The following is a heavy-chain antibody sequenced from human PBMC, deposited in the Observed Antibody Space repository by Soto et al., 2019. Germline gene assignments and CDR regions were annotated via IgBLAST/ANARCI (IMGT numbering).Heavy chain of an antibody. CDR2: ISGSGGST. CDR1: GFTFSSYA. Sequence: GGSLRLSCAASGFTFSSYAMSWVRQAPGKGLEWVSAISGSGGSTYNADSVKGRFTISRDNSKNTLYRQMNSLRAEDTAVYYCANSADYGDYRTFDYWGQGTLVTVSS. D-gene: IGHD4-17*01. CDR3: ANSADYGDYRTFDY. V-gene: IGHV3-23*01. J-gene: IGHJ4*02.